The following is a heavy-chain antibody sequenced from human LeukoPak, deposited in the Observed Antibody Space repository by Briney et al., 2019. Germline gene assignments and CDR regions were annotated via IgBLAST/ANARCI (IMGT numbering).Heavy chain of an antibody. J-gene: IGHJ4*02. D-gene: IGHD2-21*01. V-gene: IGHV3-23*01. Sequence: GGSLRLSCAASGFTVSYNFVSWVRQAPGKGLEWVSAISGSGGSTYYADSVKGRFTISRDNSKNTLYLQMNSLRAEDTAVYYCAQRGGDSWGQGTLVTVSS. CDR3: AQRGGDS. CDR2: ISGSGGST. CDR1: GFTVSYNF.